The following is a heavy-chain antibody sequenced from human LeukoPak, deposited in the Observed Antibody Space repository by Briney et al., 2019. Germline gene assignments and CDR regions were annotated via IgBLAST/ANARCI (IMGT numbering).Heavy chain of an antibody. Sequence: GRSLRLSCAASGFTFSSHGMHWVRQAPGKGLEWVAVISYDGSNKYYADSVKGRFTVSRGNSRDTLYLQMNSLRAEDTAVFYCAKEGGVTGSASYDLGYWGQGTLVTVSS. CDR2: ISYDGSNK. CDR1: GFTFSSHG. V-gene: IGHV3-30*18. D-gene: IGHD3-10*01. J-gene: IGHJ4*02. CDR3: AKEGGVTGSASYDLGY.